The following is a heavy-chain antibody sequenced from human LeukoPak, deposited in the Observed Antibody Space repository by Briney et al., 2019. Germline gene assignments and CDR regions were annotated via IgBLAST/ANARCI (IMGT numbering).Heavy chain of an antibody. CDR3: ARGGSLWFGESLSDY. D-gene: IGHD3-10*01. CDR1: GFTFSSYS. J-gene: IGHJ4*02. V-gene: IGHV3-21*01. CDR2: ISSSSSYI. Sequence: GGSLRLSCAASGFTFSSYSMNWVRQAPGKGLGWVSSISSSSSYIYYADSVTGRFTISRDNAKNSLYLQMNSLRAEDTAVYYCARGGSLWFGESLSDYWGQGVLVTVSS.